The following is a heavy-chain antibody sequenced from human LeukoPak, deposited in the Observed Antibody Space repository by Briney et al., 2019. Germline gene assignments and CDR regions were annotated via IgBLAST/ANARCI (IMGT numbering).Heavy chain of an antibody. Sequence: PSQTLSLTCTVSGGSISSGDYYWSWIRQPPGKGLEWIGYINYSGSTFHYNPSLKSRVTISVDTSKNQFSLRLNSVTVADSAVYYCASTNCSSARRYGANWFDPWGQGTLVTVSS. V-gene: IGHV4-30-4*01. D-gene: IGHD2-2*01. CDR2: INYSGST. CDR3: ASTNCSSARRYGANWFDP. CDR1: GGSISSGDYY. J-gene: IGHJ5*02.